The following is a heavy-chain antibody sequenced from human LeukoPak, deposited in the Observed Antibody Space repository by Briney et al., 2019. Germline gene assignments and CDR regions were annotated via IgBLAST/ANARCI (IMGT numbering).Heavy chain of an antibody. Sequence: GGSLRLSCAASGFTFSSYWMHWVRQAPGKGLVWVSRINSDGCSITYADSVKGRFTISRDNAKNTLYLQMNSLRVEDTAVYYCAREGRVSGYDFDCWGQGTLVTVSS. D-gene: IGHD5-12*01. J-gene: IGHJ4*02. CDR2: INSDGCSI. CDR3: AREGRVSGYDFDC. V-gene: IGHV3-74*03. CDR1: GFTFSSYW.